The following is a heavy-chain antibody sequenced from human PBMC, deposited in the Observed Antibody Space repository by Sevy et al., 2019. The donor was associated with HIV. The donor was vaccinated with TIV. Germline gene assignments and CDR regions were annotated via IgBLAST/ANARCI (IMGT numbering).Heavy chain of an antibody. V-gene: IGHV3-15*01. Sequence: GGSLRLSCAASGFTFSNAWMSWVRQAPGEGLEWVGRIKGKIYDGTIDYAAPVKGRFSISRDDSKNTLYLQMNSLKTEDTAVYYCTTASWSQEDYYNYWGQRTLVTVSS. CDR3: TTASWSQEDYYNY. D-gene: IGHD6-13*01. CDR1: GFTFSNAW. CDR2: IKGKIYDGTI. J-gene: IGHJ4*02.